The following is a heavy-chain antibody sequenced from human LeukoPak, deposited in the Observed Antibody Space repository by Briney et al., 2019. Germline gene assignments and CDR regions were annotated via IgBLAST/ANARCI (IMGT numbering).Heavy chain of an antibody. CDR2: ISGSSIYI. CDR1: GFTFSTYS. CDR3: ARDPPYYDSSGYYYDY. Sequence: PGGSLRLSCAASGFTFSTYSMNWVRQAPGKGLEWVSSISGSSIYIYYADSVKGRFPISRDNAKNSLYLQMNSLRAEDTAVYYCARDPPYYDSSGYYYDYWGQGTLVTVSS. D-gene: IGHD3-22*01. J-gene: IGHJ4*02. V-gene: IGHV3-21*01.